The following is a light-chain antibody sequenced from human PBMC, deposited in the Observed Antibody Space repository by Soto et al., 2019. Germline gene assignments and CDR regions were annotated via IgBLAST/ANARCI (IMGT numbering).Light chain of an antibody. CDR3: QKSYSTPRT. V-gene: IGKV1-39*01. CDR1: QSISSY. Sequence: DIQMTQSPSSLSASVGDRVTITCRASQSISSYLNWYQQKPGKAPKLLIYAASSLQGGLPSRFSGSRSGTDFSLTTSRLQPEDCATYYFQKSYSTPRTFGQGTKVEIK. J-gene: IGKJ1*01. CDR2: AAS.